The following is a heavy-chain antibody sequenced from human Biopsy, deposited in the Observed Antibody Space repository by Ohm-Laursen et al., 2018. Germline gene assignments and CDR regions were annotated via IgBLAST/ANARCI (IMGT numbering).Heavy chain of an antibody. CDR2: INTKTGDT. CDR3: TRGAYFYDCLAYYYWFDP. J-gene: IGHJ5*02. V-gene: IGHV1-2*02. Sequence: SVKVSCKASGDTFTGNHVHWGRQAPGQGLEWRGGINTKTGDTNYAQKFQGRVTITRDTSISTAYVDLSSLRSYDTAVYYCTRGAYFYDCLAYYYWFDPWGQGTLVTVSS. D-gene: IGHD3-22*01. CDR1: GDTFTGNH.